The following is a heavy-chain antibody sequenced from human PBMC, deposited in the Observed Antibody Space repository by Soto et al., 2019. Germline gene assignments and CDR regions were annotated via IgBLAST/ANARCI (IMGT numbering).Heavy chain of an antibody. CDR3: ARRPTGSGSSFFDY. CDR1: AGSITSDEYY. J-gene: IGHJ4*02. D-gene: IGHD3-10*01. V-gene: IGHV4-31*03. Sequence: QVQLQESGPGLVKPSQTLSLTCTVSAGSITSDEYYWNWIRYRPGKGLEWIGFIHPTGSTFYNPSLGSRSSISIDTSESQFSLNLASVTVADTAVYYCARRPTGSGSSFFDYWGPGTLVTVSS. CDR2: IHPTGST.